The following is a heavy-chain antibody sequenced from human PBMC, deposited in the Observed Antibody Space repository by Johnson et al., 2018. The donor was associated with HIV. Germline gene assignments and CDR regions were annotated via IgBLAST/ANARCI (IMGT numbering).Heavy chain of an antibody. CDR1: GFTFGDYA. J-gene: IGHJ3*02. CDR2: IRSKAYGGTT. D-gene: IGHD6-13*01. CDR3: TRTKYSSSCYVTAFDI. V-gene: IGHV3-49*03. Sequence: VQLVESGGGLVQPGRSLRLSCTASGFTFGDYAMSWFRQAPGKGLEWVGFIRSKAYGGTTEYAASVTGRFTISRDDSTSIAYLQMNSLKAEDKAVYDCTRTKYSSSCYVTAFDIWGQGTMVTVSS.